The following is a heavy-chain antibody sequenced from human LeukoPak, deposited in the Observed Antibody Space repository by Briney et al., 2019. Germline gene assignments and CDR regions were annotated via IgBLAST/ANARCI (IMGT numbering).Heavy chain of an antibody. V-gene: IGHV1-69*05. Sequence: SVKVSCKASGGTFSSYAISWVRQAPGQGLEWMGGIIPIFGSANYAQKFQGRVTITTDESTSTAYMELSSLRSEDTAVYYCASRYCSGGSCYPVLYYFDYWGQGTLVTVSS. J-gene: IGHJ4*02. CDR3: ASRYCSGGSCYPVLYYFDY. CDR2: IIPIFGSA. CDR1: GGTFSSYA. D-gene: IGHD2-15*01.